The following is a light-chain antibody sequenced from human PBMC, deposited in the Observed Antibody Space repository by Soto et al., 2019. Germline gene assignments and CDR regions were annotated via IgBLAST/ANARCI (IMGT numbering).Light chain of an antibody. CDR2: DVS. Sequence: DIQMTQSPSTLSASVGDRVTITCRASQSIHTWLAWYQQKPGKAPKFLIYDVSSLESGVPSRFSGSGSGTEFTLSISSLPPDDFATYYCQQYDNSPWTFGQGTKVEI. J-gene: IGKJ1*01. V-gene: IGKV1-5*01. CDR3: QQYDNSPWT. CDR1: QSIHTW.